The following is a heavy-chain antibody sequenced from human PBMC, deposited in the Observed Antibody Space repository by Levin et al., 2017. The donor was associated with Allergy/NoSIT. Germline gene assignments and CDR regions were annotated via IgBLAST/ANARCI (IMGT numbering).Heavy chain of an antibody. Sequence: GGSLRLSCAASGFTFSSYAMSWVRQAPGKGLEWVSAISGSGGSTYYADSVKGRFTISRDNSKNTLYLQMNSLRAEDTAVYYCAKASFMGEHHSGCDYWGQGTLVTVSS. D-gene: IGHD1-26*01. V-gene: IGHV3-23*01. CDR2: ISGSGGST. CDR1: GFTFSSYA. J-gene: IGHJ4*02. CDR3: AKASFMGEHHSGCDY.